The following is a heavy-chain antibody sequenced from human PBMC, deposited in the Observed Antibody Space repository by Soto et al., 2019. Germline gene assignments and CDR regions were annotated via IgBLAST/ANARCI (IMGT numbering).Heavy chain of an antibody. Sequence: EVQLVESGGGLVKPGGSLRLSCAASGFTFSNAWMSWVRQAPGKGLEWVGRIKSKTDGGTTDYAAPVKGRFTISRDDSKNTLYLQKNSLKTEDTAVYYCTTDPGSSWYYYYYYMDVWGKGTTVPVSS. D-gene: IGHD6-13*01. V-gene: IGHV3-15*01. CDR3: TTDPGSSWYYYYYYMDV. CDR2: IKSKTDGGTT. J-gene: IGHJ6*03. CDR1: GFTFSNAW.